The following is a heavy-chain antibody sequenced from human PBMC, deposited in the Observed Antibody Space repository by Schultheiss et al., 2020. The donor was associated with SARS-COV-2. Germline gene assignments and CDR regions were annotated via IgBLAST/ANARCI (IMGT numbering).Heavy chain of an antibody. V-gene: IGHV1-18*01. Sequence: ASVKVSCKASGYTFTSYDINWVRQAPGQGLEWMGWISAYNGNTNYAQKLQGRVTMTRDTSASTAYMELRSLRSDDTAVYYCARWVEMATIPYFDYWGQGTLVTVSS. CDR1: GYTFTSYD. D-gene: IGHD5-24*01. J-gene: IGHJ4*02. CDR2: ISAYNGNT. CDR3: ARWVEMATIPYFDY.